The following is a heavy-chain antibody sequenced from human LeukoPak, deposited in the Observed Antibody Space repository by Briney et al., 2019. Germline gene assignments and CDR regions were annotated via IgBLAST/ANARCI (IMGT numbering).Heavy chain of an antibody. CDR3: ARESGYYGMDV. J-gene: IGHJ6*02. D-gene: IGHD3-10*01. V-gene: IGHV4-4*02. CDR2: IYHSGST. CDR1: GGSISSSNW. Sequence: KASETLSLTCAVSGGSISSSNWWSWVRQPPGKGLEWIGEIYHSGSTNYNPSLKSRVTMSVDTSKNQFSLKLSSVTAADTAVYYCARESGYYGMDVWGQGTTVTVSS.